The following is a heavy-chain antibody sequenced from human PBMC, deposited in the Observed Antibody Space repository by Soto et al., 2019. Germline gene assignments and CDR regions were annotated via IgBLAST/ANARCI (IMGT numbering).Heavy chain of an antibody. CDR2: INPSGGST. V-gene: IGHV1-46*01. Sequence: GTMKVSCKASGYTFTSYYMHWVRQAPGQGLEWMGIINPSGGSTSYAQKFQGRVTMTRDTSTSTVYMELSSLRSEDTAVYYCARDLFKVAVALTYYYYGMDVWGQGTTVTVSS. CDR3: ARDLFKVAVALTYYYYGMDV. J-gene: IGHJ6*02. D-gene: IGHD6-19*01. CDR1: GYTFTSYY.